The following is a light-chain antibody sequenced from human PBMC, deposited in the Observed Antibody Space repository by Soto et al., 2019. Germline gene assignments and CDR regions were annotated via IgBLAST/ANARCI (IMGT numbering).Light chain of an antibody. CDR1: SSNIGAGYD. CDR3: AAWDDSLSGFV. CDR2: GNS. J-gene: IGLJ1*01. Sequence: QSVLTQRPSVSGAPGQRVTISCTGSSSNIGAGYDVHWYQQLPGTAPKLLIYGNSNRPSGVPDRFSGSKSGTSASLAITGLQAEDEADYYCAAWDDSLSGFVFGTGTKVTVL. V-gene: IGLV1-40*01.